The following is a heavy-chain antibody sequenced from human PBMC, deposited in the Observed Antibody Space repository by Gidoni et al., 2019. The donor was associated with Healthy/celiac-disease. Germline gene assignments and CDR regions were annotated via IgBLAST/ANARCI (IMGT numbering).Heavy chain of an antibody. CDR3: EGLDYYNSSPVN. J-gene: IGHJ4*02. CDR1: GCTFSSYG. Sequence: QVQMVESGGGVVQPGRSLRRSCAASGCTFSSYGMHWVRQAPGKGLDWVAVISYDGSNKYYADSVKGRFTISRDNSKNTLYLQMNSLRAEDTAMYYCEGLDYYNSSPVNWGQGTLVTVSS. V-gene: IGHV3-30*19. D-gene: IGHD3-22*01. CDR2: ISYDGSNK.